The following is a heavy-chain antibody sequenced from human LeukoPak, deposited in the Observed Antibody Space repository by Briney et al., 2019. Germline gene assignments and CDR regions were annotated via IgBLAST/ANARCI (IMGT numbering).Heavy chain of an antibody. CDR1: GYSISSGYY. CDR3: ARDAGGDLDY. CDR2: IYRSGST. Sequence: PSETLSLTCTVSGYSISSGYYWGWIRQPPGKGLEWIGSIYRSGSTYYNSSLKSRVSMSVDTSKNQFSLKLSSVTAADTAVYYCARDAGGDLDYWGQGTLVTVSS. V-gene: IGHV4-38-2*02. D-gene: IGHD2-21*02. J-gene: IGHJ4*02.